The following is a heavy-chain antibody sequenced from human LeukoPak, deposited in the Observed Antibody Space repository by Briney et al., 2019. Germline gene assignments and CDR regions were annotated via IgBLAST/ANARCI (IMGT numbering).Heavy chain of an antibody. D-gene: IGHD4-17*01. CDR2: ISRNRNTM. CDR1: GFTFSSYD. V-gene: IGHV3-48*01. J-gene: IGHJ4*02. CDR3: ARRKNDYGDFDY. Sequence: GGSLRLSCAASGFTFSSYDMNWVRQAPGKGLEWLSHISRNRNTMYYADSVKGRFTISRDNAKNSLYLQMNSLRTEDTAVYYCARRKNDYGDFDYWGQGSLVTVSS.